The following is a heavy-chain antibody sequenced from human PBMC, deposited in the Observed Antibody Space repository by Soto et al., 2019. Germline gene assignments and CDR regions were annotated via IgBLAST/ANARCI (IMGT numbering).Heavy chain of an antibody. D-gene: IGHD3-10*01. CDR2: IYHSGKT. CDR1: GASIITDNW. J-gene: IGHJ4*02. CDR3: ARASASSKLRGVVIN. Sequence: QVQLQESGPGLVKPSGTLSLTCALSGASIITDNWWSWVRQPPGKERGWIGEIYHSGKTNFHPSVKSRVTISVDTSKNQFSRTVSSVTAADTAIYYCARASASSKLRGVVINWGQGTLVTVSS. V-gene: IGHV4-4*02.